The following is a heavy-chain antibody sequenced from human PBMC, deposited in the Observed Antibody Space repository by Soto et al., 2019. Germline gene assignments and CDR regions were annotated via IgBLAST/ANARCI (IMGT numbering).Heavy chain of an antibody. CDR2: ISGSGNST. V-gene: IGHV3-23*01. CDR1: GFTFSNSA. Sequence: HPGGSLRLSCVASGFTFSNSAMSWVRQAPGKGLEWVSGISGSGNSTYYADSVKGRFTISRDISKYTLYLQMNSLRAEDTAVYYCGKDSDRWIPCAVDYWGRGTLVTVSS. CDR3: GKDSDRWIPCAVDY. D-gene: IGHD3-16*02. J-gene: IGHJ4*02.